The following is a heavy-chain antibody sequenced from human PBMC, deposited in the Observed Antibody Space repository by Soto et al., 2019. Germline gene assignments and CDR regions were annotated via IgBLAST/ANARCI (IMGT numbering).Heavy chain of an antibody. J-gene: IGHJ3*02. Sequence: EVQLVESGGGLIQPGGSLRLSCAASGFTVSSNYMSWVRQAPGKGLEWVSVIYSGGSTYYADSVKGRFTISRDNSKNTLYLQMNSLRAEDTAVYYCARDSDHYDSSGYYRPASAFDIWGQGTMVTVSS. CDR3: ARDSDHYDSSGYYRPASAFDI. D-gene: IGHD3-22*01. CDR1: GFTVSSNY. V-gene: IGHV3-53*01. CDR2: IYSGGST.